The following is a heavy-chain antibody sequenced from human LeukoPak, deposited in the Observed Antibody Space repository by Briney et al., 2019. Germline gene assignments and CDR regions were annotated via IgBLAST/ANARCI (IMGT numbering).Heavy chain of an antibody. CDR1: GYTFTNYG. D-gene: IGHD6-19*01. J-gene: IGHJ4*02. CDR2: ISAYNGNT. CDR3: ARAPSSGWYPFDY. V-gene: IGHV1-18*01. Sequence: ASVKVSCKASGYTFTNYGINWVRQAPGQGLEWMGWISAYNGNTNYAQKLQGRVTMTTDTSTSTAYMELSRLRSDDTAVYYCARAPSSGWYPFDYWGQGTLVTVSS.